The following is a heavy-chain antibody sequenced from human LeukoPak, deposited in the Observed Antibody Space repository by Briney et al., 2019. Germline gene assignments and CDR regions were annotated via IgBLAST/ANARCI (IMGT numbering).Heavy chain of an antibody. V-gene: IGHV4-34*01. CDR3: ARGGGYCGGGSCYLDY. CDR2: INHRGST. Sequence: SETLSLTCAVYGGSFSDYHWNWIRQPPGKGLDWIGEINHRGSTNYNPSLKSRVTISVDTSKNLFSLKLNSVTAADTAVYFCARGGGYCGGGSCYLDYWGQGTLVTVSS. CDR1: GGSFSDYH. J-gene: IGHJ4*02. D-gene: IGHD2-15*01.